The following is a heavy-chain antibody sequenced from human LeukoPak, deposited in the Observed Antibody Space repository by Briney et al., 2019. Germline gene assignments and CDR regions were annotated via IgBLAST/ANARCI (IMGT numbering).Heavy chain of an antibody. D-gene: IGHD2-15*01. Sequence: SETLSLTCTVSGGSIRSSSYYWGWIRQPPGKGLEWIGSIYHSGSTYYNPSLKSRVTISVDTSKNQFSLKLSSVTAADTAVYYCARASSYYYYFDYWGQGTLVTVSS. CDR1: GGSIRSSSYY. J-gene: IGHJ4*02. CDR2: IYHSGST. CDR3: ARASSYYYYFDY. V-gene: IGHV4-39*07.